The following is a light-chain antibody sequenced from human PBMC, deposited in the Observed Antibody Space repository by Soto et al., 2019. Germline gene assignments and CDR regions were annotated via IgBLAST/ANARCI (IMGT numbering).Light chain of an antibody. CDR3: LQYNVYPLS. V-gene: IGKV1-5*03. CDR1: QNINRW. CDR2: KAS. J-gene: IGKJ4*02. Sequence: DIQMTQSPSTLSASVGDRVTITCRARQNINRWLAWYQQRPGKAPNLLIHKASTLEVGVPSRFSGSASGTAVTFTISSLQPDDFAVYFCLQYNVYPLSFGGGNKVEIK.